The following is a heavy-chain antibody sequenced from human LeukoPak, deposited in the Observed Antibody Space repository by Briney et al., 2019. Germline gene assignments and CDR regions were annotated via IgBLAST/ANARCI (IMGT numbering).Heavy chain of an antibody. J-gene: IGHJ4*02. Sequence: SETLSLTGTVSGGSISSGGYYWSWIRQHPGKGLEWIGYIYYSGSTYYNPSLKSRVTISVDTSKNQFSLKLSSVTAADTAVYYCASTVTTGADYWGQGTLVTVSS. V-gene: IGHV4-31*03. CDR1: GGSISSGGYY. D-gene: IGHD4-17*01. CDR3: ASTVTTGADY. CDR2: IYYSGST.